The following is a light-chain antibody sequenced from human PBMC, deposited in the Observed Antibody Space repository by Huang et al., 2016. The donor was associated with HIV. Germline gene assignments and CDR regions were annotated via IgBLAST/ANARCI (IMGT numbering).Light chain of an antibody. CDR1: QGISSY. Sequence: IQLTQSPSSLSASVGDRVTITCRASQGISSYLAWYQQRPGKAPKLLIYAASTVQTGVPSRFSCSGSGTAFTLTINSLQPEEFATYYCQQVNNYPWTLGQGTKVEIK. V-gene: IGKV1-9*01. CDR2: AAS. CDR3: QQVNNYPWT. J-gene: IGKJ1*01.